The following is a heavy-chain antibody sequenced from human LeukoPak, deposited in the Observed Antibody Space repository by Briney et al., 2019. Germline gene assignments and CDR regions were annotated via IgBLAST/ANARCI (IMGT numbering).Heavy chain of an antibody. J-gene: IGHJ5*02. CDR1: GFTFSSYA. Sequence: GGSLRLSCAASGFTFSSYAMSWVRQAPGKGLEWVSAISGSGGSTYYADSVKGRFTISRDNTKNSLYLQMNSLRAEDTAVYYCARDGGGWENWFDPWGQGTLVTVSS. CDR3: ARDGGGWENWFDP. D-gene: IGHD3-16*01. CDR2: ISGSGGST. V-gene: IGHV3-23*01.